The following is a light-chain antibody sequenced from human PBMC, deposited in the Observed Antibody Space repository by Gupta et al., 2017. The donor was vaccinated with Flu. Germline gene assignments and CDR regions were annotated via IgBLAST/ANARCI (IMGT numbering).Light chain of an antibody. CDR1: SSDVGGYNN. V-gene: IGLV2-11*01. J-gene: IGLJ1*01. Sequence: SSDVGGYNNRSWYQQHPGKAPKLLIYDVSKRPSGVPDRFSGCKSGNTASLTITGLQAEDEADYYCCSYAGSYTFYVFGTGTKVTVL. CDR2: DVS. CDR3: CSYAGSYTFYV.